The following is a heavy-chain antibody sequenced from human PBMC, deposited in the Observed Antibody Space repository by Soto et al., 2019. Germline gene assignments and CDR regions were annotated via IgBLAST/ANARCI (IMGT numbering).Heavy chain of an antibody. J-gene: IGHJ6*02. CDR3: ARARRDSYYYGMDV. CDR1: GFTFSSYS. V-gene: IGHV3-48*01. Sequence: EVQLVESGGGLVQPGGSLRLSCAASGFTFSSYSMNWVRQAPGKGLEWVSYISSGSSTIYYADSVKGRFTISRDNDKNSLYLQMNSLRAEDTAVYYCARARRDSYYYGMDVWGQGTTVTVSS. CDR2: ISSGSSTI.